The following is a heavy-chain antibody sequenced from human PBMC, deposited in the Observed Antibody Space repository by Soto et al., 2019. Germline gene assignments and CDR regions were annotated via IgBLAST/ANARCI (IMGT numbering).Heavy chain of an antibody. CDR1: GYTCISYG. D-gene: IGHD6-19*01. CDR3: ARDPVAGTYFDY. Sequence: QVQLVQSGAEVKKPGASVKVSCKASGYTCISYGISWVRQAPGQGLEWMGWINAFNGNTNYAQKLQGRVTMTRDTSTSTAYMELRSLRSDDTAVYYCARDPVAGTYFDYWGQGTLVTVSS. V-gene: IGHV1-18*01. J-gene: IGHJ4*02. CDR2: INAFNGNT.